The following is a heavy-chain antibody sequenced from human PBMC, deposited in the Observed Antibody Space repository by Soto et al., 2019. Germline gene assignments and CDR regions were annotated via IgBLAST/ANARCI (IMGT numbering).Heavy chain of an antibody. CDR1: GFTFSSYG. J-gene: IGHJ4*02. CDR3: ARSGWLLPEGPDY. V-gene: IGHV3-33*01. CDR2: IWYDGSNK. D-gene: IGHD3-22*01. Sequence: GGSLRLSCAASGFTFSSYGMHWVRQAPGKGLEWVAVIWYDGSNKYYADSVKGRFTISRDNSKNTLYLQMNSLRAEDTAVYYCARSGWLLPEGPDYWGQGTLVTVSS.